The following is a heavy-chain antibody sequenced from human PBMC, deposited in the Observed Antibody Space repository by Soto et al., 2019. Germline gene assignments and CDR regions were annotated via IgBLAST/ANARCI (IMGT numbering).Heavy chain of an antibody. Sequence: QVQLQQWGAGLLKPSETLSLTCAVYGGSFSGYQWTWIRQTPGKGLEWIGEINDTGNINYNPSLKSRVPIFIDAPKKQISLKLSSVTAAATAVYYCARGLIVWFGELSRRGGYYYYMDVWGKGTTVTVSS. CDR1: GGSFSGYQ. V-gene: IGHV4-34*01. CDR2: INDTGNI. D-gene: IGHD3-10*01. CDR3: ARGLIVWFGELSRRGGYYYYMDV. J-gene: IGHJ6*03.